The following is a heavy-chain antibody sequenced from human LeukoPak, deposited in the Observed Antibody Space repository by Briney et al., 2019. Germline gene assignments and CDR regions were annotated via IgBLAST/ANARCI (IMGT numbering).Heavy chain of an antibody. V-gene: IGHV4-39*01. CDR1: GGSISSSSYY. J-gene: IGHJ5*02. CDR3: VRGKVVVVVAAAASLNWFDP. Sequence: PSETLSLTCTVSGGSISSSSYYWGWIRQPPGKGLEWIGSIYYSGSTYYNPSLKSRVTISVDTSKNQFSLKLSSVTAADTAVYYCVRGKVVVVVAAAASLNWFDPWGQGTLVTVSS. D-gene: IGHD2-15*01. CDR2: IYYSGST.